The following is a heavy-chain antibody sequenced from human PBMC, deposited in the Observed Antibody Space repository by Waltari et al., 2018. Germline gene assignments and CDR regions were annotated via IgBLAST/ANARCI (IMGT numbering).Heavy chain of an antibody. CDR3: ARARGYFDSFDDFDI. V-gene: IGHV1-8*01. D-gene: IGHD3-9*01. CDR1: GYTFTSYD. Sequence: QVQLVQSGAEVRKPGASVKVSCKASGYTFTSYDINWVRQATGQGLEWMGWLDPHGGNTGYAQKFQGRVTIASNASISTAYWELSSLRSEDTAVYYCARARGYFDSFDDFDIWGQGTMVTVSS. CDR2: LDPHGGNT. J-gene: IGHJ3*02.